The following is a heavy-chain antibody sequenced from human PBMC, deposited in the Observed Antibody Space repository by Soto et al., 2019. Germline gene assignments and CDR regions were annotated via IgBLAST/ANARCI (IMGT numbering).Heavy chain of an antibody. CDR2: INAYNGNT. Sequence: QVQLVQSGAEVKQPGASVKVSCKASGYTFTSYGISWVRQAPGQGLEWMGWINAYNGNTNYAQKLQGRVTMTTETATSTAYMELRSLSSGDTAVYYCARDVGYGMIDYWSQGTLVTVSS. D-gene: IGHD5-18*01. CDR1: GYTFTSYG. V-gene: IGHV1-18*01. J-gene: IGHJ4*02. CDR3: ARDVGYGMIDY.